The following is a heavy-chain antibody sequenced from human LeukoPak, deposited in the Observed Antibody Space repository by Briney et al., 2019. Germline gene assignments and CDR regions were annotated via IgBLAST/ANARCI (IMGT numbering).Heavy chain of an antibody. D-gene: IGHD3-22*01. CDR1: GGSISSGGYY. J-gene: IGHJ3*02. Sequence: SETLSLTCTVSGGSISSGGYYWSWIRQHPGKGLGWIGYIYYSGSTYYNPSLKSRVTISVDTSKNQFSLKLSSVTAADTAVYYCARLFYYDSSGLDAFDIWGQGTMVTVSS. CDR3: ARLFYYDSSGLDAFDI. CDR2: IYYSGST. V-gene: IGHV4-31*03.